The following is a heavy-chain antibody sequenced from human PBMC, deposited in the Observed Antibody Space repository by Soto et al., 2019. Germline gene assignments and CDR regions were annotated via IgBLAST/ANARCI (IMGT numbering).Heavy chain of an antibody. V-gene: IGHV4-34*01. CDR2: INHSGST. D-gene: IGHD3-16*02. Sequence: QVQLQQWGAGLLKPSETLSLTCAVYGGSFTDYYWTWIRQPPGKGLVWIGEINHSGSTNYNPSLKNRVTISLDTSKNQFSLKVNSVTAADTAVYFCARVRARLLSHAFDFWGQGTLVTVSS. CDR1: GGSFTDYY. CDR3: ARVRARLLSHAFDF. J-gene: IGHJ3*01.